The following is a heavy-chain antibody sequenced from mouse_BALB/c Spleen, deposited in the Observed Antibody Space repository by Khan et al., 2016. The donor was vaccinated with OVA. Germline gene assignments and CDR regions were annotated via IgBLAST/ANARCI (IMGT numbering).Heavy chain of an antibody. V-gene: IGHV5-6*01. Sequence: EVELVESGGDLVKPGGSLKLSCAASGFTFSSYGMSWVRQTPDKRLEWVAAISSGGSYTYYPDSLKGRFTISRDNAKNTLYLQMSSLKSEDTTMYYCAGQPGYYDGSAMDYWGQGTSVTVSS. D-gene: IGHD2-3*01. CDR1: GFTFSSYG. CDR2: ISSGGSYT. J-gene: IGHJ4*01. CDR3: AGQPGYYDGSAMDY.